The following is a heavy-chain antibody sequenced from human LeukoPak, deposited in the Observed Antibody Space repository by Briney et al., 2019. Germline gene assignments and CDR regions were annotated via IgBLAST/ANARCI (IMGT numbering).Heavy chain of an antibody. Sequence: SETLSLTCTVSGGSISSSNWWSWVRPPPGKGLEWIGEIYHSGSTNYNPSLKSRVTISVDKSKNQFSLKLSSVTAADTAVYYCATRRWGRAPVGYYVYWGQGTLVTVSS. CDR3: ATRRWGRAPVGYYVY. CDR1: GGSISSSNW. D-gene: IGHD3-10*02. CDR2: IYHSGST. J-gene: IGHJ4*02. V-gene: IGHV4-4*02.